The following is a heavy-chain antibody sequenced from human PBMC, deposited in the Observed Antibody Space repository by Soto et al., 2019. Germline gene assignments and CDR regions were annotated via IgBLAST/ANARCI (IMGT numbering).Heavy chain of an antibody. CDR1: GYTFSSYG. J-gene: IGHJ4*02. V-gene: IGHV1-18*01. CDR3: ARDECFSATCYLSY. CDR2: ISTYSDDT. D-gene: IGHD2-2*01. Sequence: QVQLVQSGTEVKKPGASVKVSCEASGYTFSSYGISWVRQAPGQGLEWMGWISTYSDDTNYAQNFQGRVTMTTDTSTSTAYMELRSLRSDDSAMYYCARDECFSATCYLSYGGQGTLVTVSS.